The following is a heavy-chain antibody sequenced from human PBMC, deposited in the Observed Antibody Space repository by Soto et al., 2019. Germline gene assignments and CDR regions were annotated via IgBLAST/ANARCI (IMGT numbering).Heavy chain of an antibody. V-gene: IGHV4-59*01. CDR3: ARSYRSYVFHWFEP. Sequence: SETLSLTCTVSGGSISSYYWSWIRQPPGKGLEWIGYIYYSGSTNYNPSLKSRVTISVDTSKNQFSLKLSSVTAADTAVYYCARSYRSYVFHWFEPWGKGHLVTVSS. CDR2: IYYSGST. CDR1: GGSISSYY. J-gene: IGHJ5*02. D-gene: IGHD6-6*01.